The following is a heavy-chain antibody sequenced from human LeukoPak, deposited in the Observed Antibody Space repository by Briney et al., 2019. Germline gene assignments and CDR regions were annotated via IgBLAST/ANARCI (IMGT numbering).Heavy chain of an antibody. V-gene: IGHV1-69*05. CDR2: IIPIFGSA. CDR3: ATRVGGFEY. Sequence: SVKVSCKASGYTFTSYGISWVRQAPGQGLEWMGGIIPIFGSANYAQKFQGRVTITTDESTTTAYMELSSLRFEDTAVYYCATRVGGFEYWGQGTLVTVSS. D-gene: IGHD3-3*01. J-gene: IGHJ4*02. CDR1: GYTFTSYG.